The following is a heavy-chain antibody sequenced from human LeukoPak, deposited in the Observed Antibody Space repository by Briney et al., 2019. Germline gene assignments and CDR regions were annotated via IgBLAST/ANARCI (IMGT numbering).Heavy chain of an antibody. Sequence: GASVKVSCKASAYTFTNYAIRWVRQAPGQRLEWMGWINAGNGNTKYSQKIQGRVTITRDTSASTAYMELSSLRSEDTAVYYCSRVGAAAGPYYFDFWGQGTLVTVSS. CDR3: SRVGAAAGPYYFDF. CDR1: AYTFTNYA. J-gene: IGHJ4*02. CDR2: INAGNGNT. V-gene: IGHV1-3*01. D-gene: IGHD6-13*01.